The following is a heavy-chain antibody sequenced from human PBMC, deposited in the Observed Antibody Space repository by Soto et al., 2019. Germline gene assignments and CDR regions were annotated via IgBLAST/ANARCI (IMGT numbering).Heavy chain of an antibody. CDR3: ARERPYSSSWYHDY. Sequence: LSLTCAVYGGSFSGYYWSWIRQPPGKGLEWIGEINHSGSTNYNPSLKSRVTISVDTSKNQFSLKLSSVTAADTAVYYCARERPYSSSWYHDYWGQGTLVTVSS. CDR2: INHSGST. CDR1: GGSFSGYY. V-gene: IGHV4-34*01. D-gene: IGHD6-13*01. J-gene: IGHJ4*02.